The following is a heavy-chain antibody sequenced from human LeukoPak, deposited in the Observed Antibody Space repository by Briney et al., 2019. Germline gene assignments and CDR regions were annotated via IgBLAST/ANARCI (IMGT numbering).Heavy chain of an antibody. V-gene: IGHV3-11*05. J-gene: IGHJ3*01. Sequence: GGSLRLSCAASGFTFSDYYMGWNRQAPGKGLEWVSYISNSGSYTKYADSVKGRFTISRDNAKNSLFLEVNGLRAEDTAVYYCARVKGVYAFDFWGQGTMVTVSS. CDR3: ARVKGVYAFDF. CDR1: GFTFSDYY. CDR2: ISNSGSYT. D-gene: IGHD2-8*01.